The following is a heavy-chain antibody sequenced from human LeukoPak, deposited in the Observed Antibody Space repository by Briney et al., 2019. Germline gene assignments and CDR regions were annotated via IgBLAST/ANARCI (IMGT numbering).Heavy chain of an antibody. J-gene: IGHJ4*02. CDR3: AKGHYDSSGYYFDY. V-gene: IGHV3-30*18. CDR2: ISYTGSSE. Sequence: GGSLRLSCAASGFTFSNYGMHWVRQAPGKGLEWVAVISYTGSSEYYPDSVKGRFTISRDNSKNTLYLQMNSLRAEDTAVYYCAKGHYDSSGYYFDYWGQGTLVTVSS. D-gene: IGHD3-22*01. CDR1: GFTFSNYG.